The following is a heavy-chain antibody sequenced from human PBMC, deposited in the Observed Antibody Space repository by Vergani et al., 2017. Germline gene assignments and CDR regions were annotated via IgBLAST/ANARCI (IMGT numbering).Heavy chain of an antibody. J-gene: IGHJ6*02. CDR1: GGSISSYY. V-gene: IGHV4-59*01. CDR2: IYYSGST. CDR3: AGVMGVAHRGYYYGMDG. D-gene: IGHD3-3*01. Sequence: QVQLQESGPGLVKPSQTLSITCTVSGGSISSYYWSWIRQPPGKGLEWIGYIYYSGSTNYNPSLKSRVTITVDTSKNQFYLMLSSVTAADTAVYYCAGVMGVAHRGYYYGMDGWGQGTTVTVSS.